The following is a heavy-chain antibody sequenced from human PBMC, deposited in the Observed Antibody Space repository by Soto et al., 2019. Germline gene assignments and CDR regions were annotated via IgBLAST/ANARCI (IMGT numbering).Heavy chain of an antibody. V-gene: IGHV3-15*01. D-gene: IGHD5-12*01. J-gene: IGHJ4*02. CDR3: TTLYSGYDYVGY. Sequence: GGSLRLSCAASRFPFSNAWMSWVRQAPGKGLEWVGRIRSKTDGGTTEYAAPVKGRFTISRDDSKNTLYLQMNNLKSEDTAVYYCTTLYSGYDYVGYWGQGTLVTVSS. CDR2: IRSKTDGGTT. CDR1: RFPFSNAW.